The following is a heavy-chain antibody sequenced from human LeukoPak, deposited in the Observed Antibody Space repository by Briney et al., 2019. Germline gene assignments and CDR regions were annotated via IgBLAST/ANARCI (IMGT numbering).Heavy chain of an antibody. CDR2: ISSDSSYI. J-gene: IGHJ4*02. Sequence: GGSLRLSCAAFGFTFSDYTIHWVRQALGKGLEWVSSISSDSSYIFYADSVKGRFTVSRDNAESSLFLQMNSLRVEDTAVYYCTKGGADTTHFDYWGQGTLVTVSS. D-gene: IGHD1-26*01. CDR3: TKGGADTTHFDY. CDR1: GFTFSDYT. V-gene: IGHV3-21*01.